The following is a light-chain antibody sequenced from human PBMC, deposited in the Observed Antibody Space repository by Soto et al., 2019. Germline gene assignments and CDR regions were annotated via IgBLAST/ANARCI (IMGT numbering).Light chain of an antibody. CDR2: DAS. CDR3: QQRSNWPRT. Sequence: MVLTPSPGNRTLAPGERATLSCRASQSVSSYLAWYQQKPGQAPRLLIYDASNRATGIPARFSGSGSGTDFTLTISSLEPEDFAVYYCQQRSNWPRTFGQGTKVDIK. J-gene: IGKJ1*01. CDR1: QSVSSY. V-gene: IGKV3-11*01.